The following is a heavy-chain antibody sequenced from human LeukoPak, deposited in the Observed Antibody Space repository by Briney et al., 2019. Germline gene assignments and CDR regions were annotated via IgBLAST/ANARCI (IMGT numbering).Heavy chain of an antibody. CDR1: GFTFSSYA. Sequence: PGGSLRLSCAASGFTFSSYAMSWVRQAPGKGLEWVSGISWNSGSIGYADSVKGRFTISRDNAKNSLYLQMNSLRAEDTALYYCAKYSSGWEAIDYWGQGTLVTVSS. J-gene: IGHJ4*02. V-gene: IGHV3-9*01. CDR3: AKYSSGWEAIDY. CDR2: ISWNSGSI. D-gene: IGHD6-19*01.